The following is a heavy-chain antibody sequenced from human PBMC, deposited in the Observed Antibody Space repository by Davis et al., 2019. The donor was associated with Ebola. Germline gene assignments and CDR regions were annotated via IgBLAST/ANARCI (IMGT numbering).Heavy chain of an antibody. CDR2: INPNSGGT. CDR1: GYTFTGYY. D-gene: IGHD3-10*01. J-gene: IGHJ5*02. Sequence: ASVKVSCKASGYTFTGYYMHWVRQAPGQGLEWMGWINPNSGGTNYAQKFQGRVTMTEDTSTDTAYMELSSLRSEDTAVYYCATDRGSGGFDPWGQGTLVTVSS. CDR3: ATDRGSGGFDP. V-gene: IGHV1-2*02.